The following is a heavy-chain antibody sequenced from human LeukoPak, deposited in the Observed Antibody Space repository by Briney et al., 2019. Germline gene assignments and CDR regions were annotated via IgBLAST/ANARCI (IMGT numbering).Heavy chain of an antibody. D-gene: IGHD5-12*01. CDR2: ISYDGSNK. CDR3: AKSKGSGYDWDY. Sequence: GRSLRLSCAASGFTFSSYAMYWVRQAPGKGLEWVAVISYDGSNKYYADSVKGRFTISRDNSKNTLYLQMNSLRAEDTAVYYCAKSKGSGYDWDYWGQGTLVTVSS. V-gene: IGHV3-30-3*02. CDR1: GFTFSSYA. J-gene: IGHJ4*02.